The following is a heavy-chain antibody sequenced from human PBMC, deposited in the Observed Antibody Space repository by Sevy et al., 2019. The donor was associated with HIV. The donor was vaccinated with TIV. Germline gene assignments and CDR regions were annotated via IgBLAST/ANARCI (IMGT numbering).Heavy chain of an antibody. CDR1: GLSVTNNG. J-gene: IGHJ1*01. Sequence: GGSLRLSCEVSGLSVTNNGMHWVRQAPGKGLEWVSAISGSGGSTYYADSVKGRFTTSRDNSKNTLYLQMNSLRAEDTAVYYCAKTYYYDSSGYDNAEYFQHWGQGTLVTVSS. CDR3: AKTYYYDSSGYDNAEYFQH. D-gene: IGHD3-22*01. V-gene: IGHV3-23*01. CDR2: ISGSGGST.